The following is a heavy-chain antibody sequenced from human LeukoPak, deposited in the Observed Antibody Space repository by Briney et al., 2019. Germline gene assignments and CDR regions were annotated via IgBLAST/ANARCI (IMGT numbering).Heavy chain of an antibody. J-gene: IGHJ4*02. CDR1: GYTLTELS. CDR3: ATIHEYYYDSSGYYY. V-gene: IGHV1-24*01. D-gene: IGHD3-22*01. CDR2: FDPEDGET. Sequence: ASVKVSCKVPGYTLTELSMHWVRQAPGKGLEWMGGFDPEDGETIYAQKFQGRVTMTEDTSTDTAYMELSSLRSEDTAVYYCATIHEYYYDSSGYYYWGQGTLVTVPS.